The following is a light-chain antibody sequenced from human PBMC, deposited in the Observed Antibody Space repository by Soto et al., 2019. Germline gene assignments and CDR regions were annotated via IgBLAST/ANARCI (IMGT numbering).Light chain of an antibody. Sequence: EIVLTQSPGTLSLSPGERATLSCRASQSVSSSYLAWYQQKPGQAPRLLIYDASNRATGIPARFSGSRSGTDYTLTIGSLQPEDFATYYCQQLNGPPWTFGQGTKVDIK. CDR1: QSVSSSY. V-gene: IGKV3D-20*02. J-gene: IGKJ1*01. CDR2: DAS. CDR3: QQLNGPPWT.